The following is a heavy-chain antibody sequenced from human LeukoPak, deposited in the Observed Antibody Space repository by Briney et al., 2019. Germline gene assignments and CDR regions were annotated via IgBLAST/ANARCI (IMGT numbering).Heavy chain of an antibody. CDR1: GYTFTSYD. CDR2: MNPNSGNT. CDR3: ARDRVVGATRWFDP. D-gene: IGHD1-26*01. Sequence: ASVKVSCKASGYTFTSYDINWVRQATGQGLEWMGWMNPNSGNTGYAQKFQGGVTITRNTSISTAYMELSSLRSEDTAVYYCARDRVVGATRWFDPWGQGTLVTVSS. V-gene: IGHV1-8*03. J-gene: IGHJ5*02.